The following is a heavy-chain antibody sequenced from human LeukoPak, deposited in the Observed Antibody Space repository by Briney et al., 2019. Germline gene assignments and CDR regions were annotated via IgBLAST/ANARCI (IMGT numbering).Heavy chain of an antibody. J-gene: IGHJ4*02. CDR1: GFTFSNAW. CDR3: TRGSSGWYFDY. CDR2: IKSNADGGTT. Sequence: GGSLRLSCAASGFTFSNAWMTWVRQAPGKGLEWVGRIKSNADGGTTDYASPVKQRFTISRDDSQNTLFLQMNSLKTEDTAAYYCTRGSSGWYFDYWGQGTLVTVSS. V-gene: IGHV3-15*01. D-gene: IGHD6-19*01.